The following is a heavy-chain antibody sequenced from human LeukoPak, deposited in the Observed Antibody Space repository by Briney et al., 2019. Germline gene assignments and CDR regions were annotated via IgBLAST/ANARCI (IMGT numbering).Heavy chain of an antibody. Sequence: SGPTLVKPTAPLTLTCTFSGFSLHTNGVGVGWIRQPPGKALEWLALISRDDDKRYSPSLKSRLTITKDTSKNQVALTLANLDPGDTATYYCAHTGSAHGDDWFDPWGQGTLVTVSS. V-gene: IGHV2-5*02. CDR1: GFSLHTNGVG. CDR2: ISRDDDK. D-gene: IGHD7-27*01. CDR3: AHTGSAHGDDWFDP. J-gene: IGHJ5*02.